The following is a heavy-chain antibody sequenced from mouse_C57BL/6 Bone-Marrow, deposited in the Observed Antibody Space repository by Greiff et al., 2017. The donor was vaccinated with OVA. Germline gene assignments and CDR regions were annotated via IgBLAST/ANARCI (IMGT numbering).Heavy chain of an antibody. J-gene: IGHJ4*01. Sequence: VQLQQPGAELVRPGSSVKLSCKASGYTFTSYWMHWVKQRPIQGLEWIGNIDPSDSETHYNQKFKDKATLTVDKSSSTAYMQLSSLTSEDSAVYYCATYDYDEAYYYAMDYWGQGTSVTVSS. CDR3: ATYDYDEAYYYAMDY. V-gene: IGHV1-52*01. CDR2: IDPSDSET. D-gene: IGHD2-4*01. CDR1: GYTFTSYW.